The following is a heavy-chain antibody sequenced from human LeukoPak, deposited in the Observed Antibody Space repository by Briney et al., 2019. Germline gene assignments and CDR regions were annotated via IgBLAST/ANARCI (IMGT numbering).Heavy chain of an antibody. D-gene: IGHD3-10*01. CDR1: GYSISSSNW. V-gene: IGHV4-28*03. CDR2: IYYSGST. J-gene: IGHJ4*02. CDR3: ARGGSYYGSGSYPDY. Sequence: PSETLSLTCAVSGYSISSSNWWGWIRQPPGKGLEWIGYIYYSGSTNYNPSLKSRVTMSVDTSKNQFSLKLSSVTAADTAVYYCARGGSYYGSGSYPDYWGQGTLVTVSS.